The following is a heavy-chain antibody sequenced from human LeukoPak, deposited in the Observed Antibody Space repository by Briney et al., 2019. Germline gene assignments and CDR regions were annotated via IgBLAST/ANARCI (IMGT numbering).Heavy chain of an antibody. V-gene: IGHV3-33*01. D-gene: IGHD4-17*01. CDR2: IWNDGSSK. Sequence: PGRSLRLSCAASGFTFSNYGMHWVRQAPGKGLGWVAVIWNDGSSKYYADSVKGRFTVSRDNSKNTLYLQMNSLRAEDTAVYYCARDRSAYGDYADYWGQGTLVTVSS. J-gene: IGHJ4*02. CDR3: ARDRSAYGDYADY. CDR1: GFTFSNYG.